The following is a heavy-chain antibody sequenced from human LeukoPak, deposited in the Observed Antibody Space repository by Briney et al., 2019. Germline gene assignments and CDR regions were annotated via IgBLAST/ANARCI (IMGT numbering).Heavy chain of an antibody. CDR2: IYYSGST. Sequence: PSETPSLTCTVSGGSISSYYWSCIRQPPGKGLEWIGYIYYSGSTNYNPSLKSRVTISVDTSKNQFSLKLSSVTAADTAVYYCARWFDPRGQGTLVTVSS. CDR1: GGSISSYY. J-gene: IGHJ5*02. CDR3: ARWFDP. V-gene: IGHV4-59*08.